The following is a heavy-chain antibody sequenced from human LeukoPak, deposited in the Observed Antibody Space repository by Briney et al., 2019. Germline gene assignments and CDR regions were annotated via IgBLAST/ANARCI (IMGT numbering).Heavy chain of an antibody. CDR1: GFTFSSYG. Sequence: PGGSLRLSCAASGFTFSSYGMQWVRQAPGKGLEWVAFIHYGSNKYYANSVKGRFTISRDNSKSTLYLHMNSLRAEDTAVYYRAKDPIRGVRPYYFSSWGQGTLVTVSS. CDR2: IHYGSNK. J-gene: IGHJ4*02. D-gene: IGHD3-10*01. V-gene: IGHV3-30*02. CDR3: AKDPIRGVRPYYFSS.